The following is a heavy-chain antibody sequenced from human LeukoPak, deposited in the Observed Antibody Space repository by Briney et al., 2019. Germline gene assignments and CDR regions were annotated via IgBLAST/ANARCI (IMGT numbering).Heavy chain of an antibody. Sequence: GGSLRLSCAASGFTFSNYAMSWVRQTPGKGLVWVSGISGGGGSTYYADSVRGRFTISRDNSKNTLSLQMNSLRAEDRAVYYCAKGVAYFWSGSDPFDYWGQGTLVTVSS. CDR3: AKGVAYFWSGSDPFDY. CDR1: GFTFSNYA. V-gene: IGHV3-23*01. CDR2: ISGGGGST. J-gene: IGHJ4*02. D-gene: IGHD3-3*01.